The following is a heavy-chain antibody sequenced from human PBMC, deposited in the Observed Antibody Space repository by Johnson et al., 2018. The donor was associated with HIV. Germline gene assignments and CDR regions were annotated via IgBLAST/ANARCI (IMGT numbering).Heavy chain of an antibody. D-gene: IGHD1-1*01. CDR1: GFTFSSYG. Sequence: QVQLVESGGGVVQPGRSLRLSCAASGFTFSSYGMHWVRQAPGKGLEWVAVIWYDGSNKNYADSVKGRFTIYRDNSKNTLYLQMNSLRAEDTAVYYCATSTASDAFDIWGQGTMVTVSS. CDR3: ATSTASDAFDI. CDR2: IWYDGSNK. J-gene: IGHJ3*02. V-gene: IGHV3-33*01.